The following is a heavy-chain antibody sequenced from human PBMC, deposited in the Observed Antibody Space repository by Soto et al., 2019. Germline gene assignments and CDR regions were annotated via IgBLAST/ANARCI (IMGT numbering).Heavy chain of an antibody. D-gene: IGHD6-19*01. CDR3: ARDNPEWLVTYYYYGMDV. Sequence: GXSVKVSYKASGYSFTSYGIIWVRQAPGQGLEWMGWISAYNGNTNYAQKLQGRVTMTTDTSTSTAYMELRSLRSDDTAVYYCARDNPEWLVTYYYYGMDVWGQGTTVTVSS. J-gene: IGHJ6*02. V-gene: IGHV1-18*04. CDR2: ISAYNGNT. CDR1: GYSFTSYG.